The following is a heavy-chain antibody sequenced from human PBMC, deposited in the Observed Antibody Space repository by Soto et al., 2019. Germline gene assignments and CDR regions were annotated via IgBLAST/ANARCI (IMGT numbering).Heavy chain of an antibody. D-gene: IGHD3-10*01. CDR1: GGSISSGGYS. Sequence: QLQLQESGSGLVKPSQTLSLTCAVSGGSISSGGYSWRWIRQPPGKGLEWIGYIYHSGSTNYNPSRKSRVTISVYRSKTQFSLKLSSVTAADTAVYYCARAQGSGRYNWFDPWGQGTLVTVSS. CDR2: IYHSGST. CDR3: ARAQGSGRYNWFDP. V-gene: IGHV4-30-2*01. J-gene: IGHJ5*02.